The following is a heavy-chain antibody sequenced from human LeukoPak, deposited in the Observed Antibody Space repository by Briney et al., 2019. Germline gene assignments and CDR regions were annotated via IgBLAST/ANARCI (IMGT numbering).Heavy chain of an antibody. CDR3: ARSLAAAEFDI. D-gene: IGHD6-13*01. V-gene: IGHV4-4*07. CDR1: GGSMSNHY. J-gene: IGHJ3*02. Sequence: PSETLSLTCTVSGGSMSNHYWTWIRQPAGKGLEWIGRIDTSGSTNYNPTLKSRVTMSVYTSKNQFSLHLRSVTAADTAVYYCARSLAAAEFDIWGQGTMVTVSS. CDR2: IDTSGST.